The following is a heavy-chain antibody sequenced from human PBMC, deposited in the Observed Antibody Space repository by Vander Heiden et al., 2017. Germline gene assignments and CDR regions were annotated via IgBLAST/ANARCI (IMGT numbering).Heavy chain of an antibody. D-gene: IGHD5-18*01. CDR3: ARDRVDTAMADYYFDY. Sequence: QVQLQESGPGLGKPSQTLSPTCHFPGGSISRGGYYWSWIRQHPGKGLEWIGYIYYSGSTYYNPSLKSRVTISVDTSKNQFSLKLSSVTAADTTVYYCARDRVDTAMADYYFDYWGQGTLVTVSS. CDR2: IYYSGST. J-gene: IGHJ4*02. V-gene: IGHV4-31*03. CDR1: GGSISRGGYY.